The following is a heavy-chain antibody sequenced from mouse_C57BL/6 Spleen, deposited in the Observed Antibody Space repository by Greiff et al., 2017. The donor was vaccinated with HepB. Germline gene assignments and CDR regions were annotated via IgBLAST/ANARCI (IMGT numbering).Heavy chain of an antibody. Sequence: VHLVESGAELVRPGASVTLSCKASDYTFTDYEMHWVKQTPVHGLEWIGAIDPETGGTAYNQKFKGKAILTADKSSSTAYMELRSLTSEDSAVYYCTRWLLRGYAMDYWGQGTSVTVSS. CDR2: IDPETGGT. J-gene: IGHJ4*01. CDR1: DYTFTDYE. D-gene: IGHD2-3*01. V-gene: IGHV1-15*01. CDR3: TRWLLRGYAMDY.